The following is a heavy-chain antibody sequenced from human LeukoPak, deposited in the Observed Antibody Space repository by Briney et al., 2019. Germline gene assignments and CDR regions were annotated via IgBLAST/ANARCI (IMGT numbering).Heavy chain of an antibody. Sequence: GGSLRLSCAASGFTFSTYGMHWVRQAPGKGLEWVSAISGSGGSTYYADSVKGRFTISRDNSKNTLYLQMNSLRAEDTAVYYCAKVGVDTIFGVVIHLDYWGQGTLVTVSS. CDR3: AKVGVDTIFGVVIHLDY. V-gene: IGHV3-23*01. CDR2: ISGSGGST. J-gene: IGHJ4*02. D-gene: IGHD3-3*01. CDR1: GFTFSTYG.